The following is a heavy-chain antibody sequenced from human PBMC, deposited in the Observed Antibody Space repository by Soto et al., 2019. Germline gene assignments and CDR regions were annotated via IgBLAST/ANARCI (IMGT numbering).Heavy chain of an antibody. CDR2: ISGSGDNT. CDR1: GFTFSNYA. Sequence: EVQVLESGGGLVQPGGSLRLSCAASGFTFSNYAMSWVRQAPGKGLEWVSTISGSGDNTDYVDSVKGRFTISRDNSKNPLYLKMNSMRAEVTAVYYCAKDPLTVTPYFDYWGQGTLVTVSS. J-gene: IGHJ4*02. D-gene: IGHD4-17*01. CDR3: AKDPLTVTPYFDY. V-gene: IGHV3-23*01.